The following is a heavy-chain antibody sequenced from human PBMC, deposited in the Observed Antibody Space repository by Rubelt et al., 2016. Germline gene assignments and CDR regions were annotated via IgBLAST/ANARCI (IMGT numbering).Heavy chain of an antibody. J-gene: IGHJ5*02. Sequence: GLEWMGWMNPNSGNTVYGQKFQGRVTMTRNTSISTAYMELSRLRSDDTAVYYCARGPKTYYDFWSGYYETELDPWGQGTLVTVSS. D-gene: IGHD3-3*01. CDR2: MNPNSGNT. CDR3: ARGPKTYYDFWSGYYETELDP. V-gene: IGHV1-8*01.